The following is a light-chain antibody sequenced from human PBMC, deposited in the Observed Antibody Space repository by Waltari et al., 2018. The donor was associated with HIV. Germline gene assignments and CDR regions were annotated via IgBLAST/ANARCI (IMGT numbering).Light chain of an antibody. CDR2: GAS. Sequence: EIVMTQSPITLSLSPGEKATLSCRASENIDTNLAWYQQTRGQAPRLLMYGASTRATGIPARFSGSGSGRDFTLTISSLQSEDFVVYYCHQYNEWPRTFGQGTKVEV. J-gene: IGKJ1*01. CDR3: HQYNEWPRT. CDR1: ENIDTN. V-gene: IGKV3-15*01.